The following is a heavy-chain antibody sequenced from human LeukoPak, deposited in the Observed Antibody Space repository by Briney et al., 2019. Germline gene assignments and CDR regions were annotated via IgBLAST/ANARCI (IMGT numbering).Heavy chain of an antibody. CDR1: GYSFTSYW. CDR3: ARKRDSARTTDSWYFDL. CDR2: IYPGDSET. D-gene: IGHD1-1*01. Sequence: GESLKISCKGSGYSFTSYWIGWVRQMPGKGLEWMGIIYPGDSETTYSPSFQAQVTVSVDKSSSTAYLQWSSLKASDTAIYYCARKRDSARTTDSWYFDLWGRGTLVTVSS. J-gene: IGHJ2*01. V-gene: IGHV5-51*01.